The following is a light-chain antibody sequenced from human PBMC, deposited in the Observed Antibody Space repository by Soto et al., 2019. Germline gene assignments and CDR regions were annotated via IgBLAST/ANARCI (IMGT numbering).Light chain of an antibody. CDR1: QSVNNIC. J-gene: IGKJ2*01. Sequence: EIVLTQSPGTLSLSPGERATLSCRASQSVNNICLAWYQHKPGQGPRLLIYGASSRAIGIPDRFSGSASGTDFTLTISRLEPEDFAVYYCQQYDDSPPRYTFGQGTKLEIK. CDR2: GAS. V-gene: IGKV3-20*01. CDR3: QQYDDSPPRYT.